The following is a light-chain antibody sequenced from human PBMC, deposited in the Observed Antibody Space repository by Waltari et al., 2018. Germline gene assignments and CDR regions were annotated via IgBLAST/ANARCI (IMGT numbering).Light chain of an antibody. J-gene: IGKJ3*01. V-gene: IGKV3-15*01. CDR2: GAS. CDR3: QQYNNWPPVFT. Sequence: IVITQSPATLSVSPGERVTLPCRASQSISSNLAWYQQRPGQAPRLLIYGASNRATGIPARFSGSGSGTEFTLTISSLQSEDLAVYYCQQYNNWPPVFTFGPGTKVDIK. CDR1: QSISSN.